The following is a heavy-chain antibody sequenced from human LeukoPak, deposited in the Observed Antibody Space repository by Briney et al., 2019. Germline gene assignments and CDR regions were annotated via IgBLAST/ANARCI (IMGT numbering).Heavy chain of an antibody. CDR3: ASSDKLWFGELLPGGY. V-gene: IGHV4-39*01. J-gene: IGHJ4*02. Sequence: SETLSLTCTVTGGSISSSSYYWGWVRQPPAKGLEWIGSIYYSGSTYYNPSLKSRVTISVDTSKNQFSLKLSSVTAADTAVYYCASSDKLWFGELLPGGYWGQGTLVTVSS. CDR2: IYYSGST. CDR1: GGSISSSSYY. D-gene: IGHD3-10*01.